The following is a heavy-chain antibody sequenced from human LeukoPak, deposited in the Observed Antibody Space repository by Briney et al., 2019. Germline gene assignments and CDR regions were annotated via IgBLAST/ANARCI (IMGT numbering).Heavy chain of an antibody. CDR3: ARVEGTMVRGVYWFDP. CDR2: INHSGST. V-gene: IGHV4-34*01. D-gene: IGHD3-10*01. J-gene: IGHJ5*02. Sequence: SETLSLTCAVYGGSFSGYYWSWIRQPPGKGLEWIGEINHSGSTSYNPSLKSRVTISVDTSKNQFSLKLSSVTAADTAVYYCARVEGTMVRGVYWFDPWGQGTLVTVSS. CDR1: GGSFSGYY.